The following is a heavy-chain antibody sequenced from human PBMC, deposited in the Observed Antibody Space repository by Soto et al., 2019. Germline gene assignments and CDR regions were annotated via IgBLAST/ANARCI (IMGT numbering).Heavy chain of an antibody. CDR1: GFTFSNYA. J-gene: IGHJ4*02. CDR2: ISASGRDT. CDR3: AKGKTSGWYYFDY. V-gene: IGHV3-23*01. Sequence: GGSLRLSCVASGFTFSNYAMSWVRQAPGKRLEWVSGISASGRDTYYADSVKDRFTISRDSFKNTLYLQMNSLRAEDTGTYYCAKGKTSGWYYFDYWGQGALVTVYS. D-gene: IGHD6-19*01.